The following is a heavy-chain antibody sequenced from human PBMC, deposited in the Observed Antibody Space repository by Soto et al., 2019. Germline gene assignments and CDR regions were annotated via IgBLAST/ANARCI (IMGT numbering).Heavy chain of an antibody. CDR1: GVTFRHYA. D-gene: IGHD6-19*01. CDR2: IHGSGRSA. V-gene: IGHV3-23*01. J-gene: IGHJ5*02. Sequence: GESLRLSCAASGVTFRHYAMSWFRQPPGKGLEWVSAIHGSGRSAYYADSVKGRFTVSRDDSKNTLYLQMSSLRVDDPALYYCAKDAVACNGDWDLFALWGQGTLVPGSS. CDR3: AKDAVACNGDWDLFAL.